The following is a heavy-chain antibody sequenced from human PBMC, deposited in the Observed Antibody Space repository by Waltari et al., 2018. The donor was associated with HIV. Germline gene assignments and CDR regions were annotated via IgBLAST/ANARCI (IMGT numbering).Heavy chain of an antibody. CDR1: GDRLKNYW. CDR2: IRQDGSEK. D-gene: IGHD3-10*01. V-gene: IGHV3-7*01. CDR3: VRDRAPFIGGFGWDGMDV. J-gene: IGHJ6*02. Sequence: EVQLVQSGGGLVQPGGSLRLSCAASGDRLKNYWLKWVRQAPGKGLEWVANIRQDGSEKYYVDSVKGRFTISRDNAENSLYLQMNSLRVDDTAVYYCVRDRAPFIGGFGWDGMDVWGQGTTVTVSS.